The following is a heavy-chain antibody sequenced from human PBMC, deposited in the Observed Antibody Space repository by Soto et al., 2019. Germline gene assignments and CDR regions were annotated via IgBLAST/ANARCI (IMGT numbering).Heavy chain of an antibody. CDR3: ARETGGNFDY. Sequence: QVQLQESGPGLVKPSGTLSLTCAVSGGSVSSNNWWTWVPQPPGKGLEWIGEIQRGGGTNYNPSLKRRVTMSLDRSKNQFSLRLTSVTAADTAVYYCARETGGNFDYWGQGTLVTVSS. V-gene: IGHV4-4*02. CDR1: GGSVSSNNW. D-gene: IGHD2-15*01. J-gene: IGHJ4*02. CDR2: IQRGGGT.